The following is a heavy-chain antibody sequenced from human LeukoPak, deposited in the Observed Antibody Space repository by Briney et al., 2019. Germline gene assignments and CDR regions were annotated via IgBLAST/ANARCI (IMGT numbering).Heavy chain of an antibody. Sequence: ASVKVSCKVSGYTLTELSMHWVRQAPGKGLEWMGGFDPEDGETIYAQKFQGRVTMTRDTSTSTVYMELSSLRSEDTAVYYCARDVGYCSSTSCQNAYYFDYWGQGTLVTVSS. J-gene: IGHJ4*02. CDR1: GYTLTELS. CDR3: ARDVGYCSSTSCQNAYYFDY. D-gene: IGHD2-2*01. CDR2: FDPEDGET. V-gene: IGHV1-24*01.